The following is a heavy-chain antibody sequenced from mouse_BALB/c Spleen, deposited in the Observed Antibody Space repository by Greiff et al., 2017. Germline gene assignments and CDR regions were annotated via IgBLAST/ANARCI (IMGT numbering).Heavy chain of an antibody. V-gene: IGHV1-15*01. Sequence: QVQLQQSGAELVRPGASVTLSCKASGYTFTDYEMHWVKQTPVHGLEWIGAIDPETGGTAYNQKFKGKATLTADKSSSTAYMELRSLTSEDSAVYYCTRGGGYGNYAMDYWGQGTSVTVSS. CDR1: GYTFTDYE. J-gene: IGHJ4*01. D-gene: IGHD2-1*01. CDR2: IDPETGGT. CDR3: TRGGGYGNYAMDY.